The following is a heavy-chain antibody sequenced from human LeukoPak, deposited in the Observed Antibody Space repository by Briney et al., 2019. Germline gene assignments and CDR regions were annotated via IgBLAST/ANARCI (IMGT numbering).Heavy chain of an antibody. CDR3: ARATGYSTGWFDY. CDR2: IKQDGSEK. Sequence: GGSLRLSCAASGFTFSTYWMTWVRQAPGKGLEWVANIKQDGSEKYYVDSAKGRFTISRDNAKNSLYLQMNSLRAEDTAVYYCARATGYSTGWFDYWGQGTLVTVSS. D-gene: IGHD6-19*01. CDR1: GFTFSTYW. J-gene: IGHJ4*02. V-gene: IGHV3-7*04.